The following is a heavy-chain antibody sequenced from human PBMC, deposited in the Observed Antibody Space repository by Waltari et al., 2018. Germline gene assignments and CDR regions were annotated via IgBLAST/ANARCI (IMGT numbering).Heavy chain of an antibody. Sequence: EVQLVESGGGLVQPGRSLRLSCAASGFTFDDYAMHWVRQAPGKGLEWVSGISWNSGSIGDADSVKGRFTISRDNAKNSLYLQMNSLRAEDTALYYCAKGRDGPFGVVIIPQFDYWGQGTLVTVSS. J-gene: IGHJ4*02. V-gene: IGHV3-9*01. CDR3: AKGRDGPFGVVIIPQFDY. D-gene: IGHD3-3*01. CDR2: ISWNSGSI. CDR1: GFTFDDYA.